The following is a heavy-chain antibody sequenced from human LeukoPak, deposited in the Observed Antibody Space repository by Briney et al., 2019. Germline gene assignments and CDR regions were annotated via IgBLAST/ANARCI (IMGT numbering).Heavy chain of an antibody. Sequence: PSETLSLTCTVSGGSISSSSYYWGWIRQPPGKGLEWIGSIYYSGSTYYNPSLKSRVTISVDTSKNQFSLKLSSVTAADTAVYYCARETDYYGSGSYYKGYNWFDPWGQGTLVTVSS. CDR3: ARETDYYGSGSYYKGYNWFDP. J-gene: IGHJ5*02. D-gene: IGHD3-10*01. CDR2: IYYSGST. CDR1: GGSISSSSYY. V-gene: IGHV4-39*07.